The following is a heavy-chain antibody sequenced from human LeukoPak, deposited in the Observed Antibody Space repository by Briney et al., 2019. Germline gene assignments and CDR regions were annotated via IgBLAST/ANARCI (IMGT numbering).Heavy chain of an antibody. Sequence: GGSLRLSCAASGFTFSSYGMSWVRQAPGKGLEWVSAIGGSGGSTYYADSVKGRFTISRDNSKNTLYLQMNSLRAEDTAVYYCAKLSIDEDAFDIWGQGTMVTVSS. D-gene: IGHD2-21*01. CDR1: GFTFSSYG. CDR2: IGGSGGST. V-gene: IGHV3-23*01. J-gene: IGHJ3*02. CDR3: AKLSIDEDAFDI.